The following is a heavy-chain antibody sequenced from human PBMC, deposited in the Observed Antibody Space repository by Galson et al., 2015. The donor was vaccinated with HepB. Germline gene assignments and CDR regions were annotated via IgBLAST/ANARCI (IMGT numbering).Heavy chain of an antibody. CDR2: ISGSGGST. J-gene: IGHJ4*02. V-gene: IGHV3-23*01. Sequence: SLRLSCAASGFTFSSHAMSWVRQAPGKGLEWVSAISGSGGSTYYADSVKGRFTISRDNSKNTLYLQMNSLRAEDTAVYFCAKGLAPFLRGPDYWGQGTLVTVSS. CDR3: AKGLAPFLRGPDY. CDR1: GFTFSSHA. D-gene: IGHD3-16*01.